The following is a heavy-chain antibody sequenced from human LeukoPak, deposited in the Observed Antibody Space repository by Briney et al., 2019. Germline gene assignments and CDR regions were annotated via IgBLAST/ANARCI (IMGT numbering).Heavy chain of an antibody. CDR1: GFTFSSYA. J-gene: IGHJ4*02. V-gene: IGHV3-30*04. Sequence: GGSLRLSCAASGFTFSSYAMHWVRQAPGKGLEWVAVISYDGSNKYYADSVKGRFTISRDNSKNTLYPQMNSLRAEDTAVYYCARVVVITLDYWGQGTLVTVSS. CDR3: ARVVVITLDY. CDR2: ISYDGSNK. D-gene: IGHD3-22*01.